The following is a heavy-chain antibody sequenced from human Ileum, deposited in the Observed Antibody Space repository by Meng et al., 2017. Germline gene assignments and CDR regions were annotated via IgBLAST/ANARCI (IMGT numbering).Heavy chain of an antibody. CDR2: INPNSGGT. V-gene: IGHV1-2*02. J-gene: IGHJ4*02. D-gene: IGHD4-23*01. Sequence: ASVKVSCKASGYTFTGYYMHWVRQAPGQGLEWMGWINPNSGGTNYAQKFQGRVTMTRDTSISTAYMELSRLRSDDTAVFYCARDSSYGGNSGSSWGQGTLVTVSS. CDR1: GYTFTGYY. CDR3: ARDSSYGGNSGSS.